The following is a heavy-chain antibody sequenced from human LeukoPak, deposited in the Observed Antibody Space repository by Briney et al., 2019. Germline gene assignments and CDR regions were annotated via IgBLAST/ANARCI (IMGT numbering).Heavy chain of an antibody. V-gene: IGHV3-23*01. CDR2: LSGSGGSP. J-gene: IGHJ4*02. D-gene: IGHD6-13*01. CDR3: ANALGGGNTWYYFDC. CDR1: GFTFSSYA. Sequence: GGSLRLSCAASGFTFSSYAMSWVRQAPGKGLEWVSSLSGSGGSPNYASSVKGRFTISRDNSKNTLYLQMNSLRAEDTAVYYCANALGGGNTWYYFDCWGQGTLVTVSS.